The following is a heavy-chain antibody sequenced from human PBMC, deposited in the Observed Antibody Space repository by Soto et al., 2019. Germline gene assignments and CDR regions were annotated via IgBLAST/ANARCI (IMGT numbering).Heavy chain of an antibody. CDR2: ISGSGGST. V-gene: IGHV3-23*01. CDR1: GFTFSSYA. J-gene: IGHJ4*02. D-gene: IGHD3-9*01. CDR3: ATYDILTGYYPYYFDY. Sequence: GGSLRLSCAASGFTFSSYAMSWVRQAPGKGLEWVSAISGSGGSTYYADSVKGRFTISRDNSKNTLYLQMNSLRAEDTAVYYCATYDILTGYYPYYFDYWGRGTLVTVSS.